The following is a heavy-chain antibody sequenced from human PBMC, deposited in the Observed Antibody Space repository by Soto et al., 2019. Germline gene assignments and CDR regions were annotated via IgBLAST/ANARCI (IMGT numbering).Heavy chain of an antibody. D-gene: IGHD5-18*01. CDR1: GVTVSSNY. CDR3: ARHGYNYGGGYFDY. V-gene: IGHV3-66*04. CDR2: IYSGGST. Sequence: EVQLVESGGGLVQPGGSLRLSCAASGVTVSSNYMSWVRQAPGKGLEWVSVIYSGGSTYYADSVKGRFTISRDNSKNTLNLQMNSLRAEDTAVHYCARHGYNYGGGYFDYWGQGTLVTVSS. J-gene: IGHJ4*02.